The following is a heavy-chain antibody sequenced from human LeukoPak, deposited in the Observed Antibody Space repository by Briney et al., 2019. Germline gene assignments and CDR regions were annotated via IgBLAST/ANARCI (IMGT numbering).Heavy chain of an antibody. Sequence: GGSLRLSCAASGFTFSSYWMSWVRQAPGKGLEWVANIKEDGSEKYYVDSVKGRFTISRDNAKNSLYLQMNSLRAEDTAVYYCARGSLVYCSGGSCYLYYFDYWGQGTLVTVSS. D-gene: IGHD2-15*01. CDR3: ARGSLVYCSGGSCYLYYFDY. CDR2: IKEDGSEK. V-gene: IGHV3-7*01. J-gene: IGHJ4*02. CDR1: GFTFSSYW.